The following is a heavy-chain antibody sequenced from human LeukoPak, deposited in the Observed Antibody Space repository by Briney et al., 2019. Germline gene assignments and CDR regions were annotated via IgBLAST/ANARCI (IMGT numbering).Heavy chain of an antibody. V-gene: IGHV4-59*01. CDR3: ASERGGEDWFDP. J-gene: IGHJ5*02. Sequence: SETLSLTCTVSGGSISSYYWSWIRQPPGKGLEWIGYIYYSGSTNYNPSLKSRVTIPVDTSKNQFSLKLSSVTAADTAVYYCASERGGEDWFDPWGQGTLVTVSS. D-gene: IGHD3-16*01. CDR1: GGSISSYY. CDR2: IYYSGST.